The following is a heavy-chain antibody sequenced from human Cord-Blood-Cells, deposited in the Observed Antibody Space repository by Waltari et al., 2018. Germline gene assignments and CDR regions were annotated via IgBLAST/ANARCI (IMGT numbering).Heavy chain of an antibody. J-gene: IGHJ4*02. CDR2: IKQDGSEK. CDR1: GFTFSSYW. Sequence: EVQLVESGGGLVQPGGSLRLSCAASGFTFSSYWMSWVRQATGKGLEWVANIKQDGSEKYYVYSVKGRFTISRDNAKNSLYLQMNSLRADDTGVYYCARDKVVRVVIITDYWGQGTLVTVSS. CDR3: ARDKVVRVVIITDY. V-gene: IGHV3-7*03. D-gene: IGHD3-10*01.